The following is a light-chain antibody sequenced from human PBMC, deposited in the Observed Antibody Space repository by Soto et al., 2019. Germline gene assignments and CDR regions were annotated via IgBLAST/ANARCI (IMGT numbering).Light chain of an antibody. CDR2: EVS. V-gene: IGLV2-14*01. J-gene: IGLJ1*01. CDR1: SSDVGGYIY. CDR3: SSYSRSSFYV. Sequence: QSVLTQPASVSGSPGQSITISCTGTSSDVGGYIYVSWYQQHPGKAPKPMIYEVSNRPSGVSNRFSGSKSGNTASLTISGLQAEDEADYYCSSYSRSSFYVFGTGTKVTVL.